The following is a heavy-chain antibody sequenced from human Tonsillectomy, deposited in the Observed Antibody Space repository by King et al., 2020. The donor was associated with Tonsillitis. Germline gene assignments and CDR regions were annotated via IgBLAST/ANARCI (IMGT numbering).Heavy chain of an antibody. V-gene: IGHV4-59*01. D-gene: IGHD2-21*02. J-gene: IGHJ4*02. CDR1: GGSIRGYY. CDR3: ARAGCGGDCPSLDY. CDR2: IHYSGST. Sequence: VQLQESGPGLVKPSETLSLTCSVSGGSIRGYYWSWMRQPPGKGLEWIGFIHYSGSTNYGPSLKSRVTISVDTSKNQFSLTLTSVTAADTAVYYCARAGCGGDCPSLDYWGQGTLVTVSS.